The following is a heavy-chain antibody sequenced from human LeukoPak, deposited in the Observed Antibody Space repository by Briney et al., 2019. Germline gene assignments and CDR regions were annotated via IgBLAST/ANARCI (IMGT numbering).Heavy chain of an antibody. D-gene: IGHD6-19*01. J-gene: IGHJ4*02. CDR1: GFTFSTYS. CDR2: ITSPVGRI. CDR3: ATDGRSSGWYGFDY. Sequence: GGSLRLSCAASGFTFSTYSMNWVRQAPGKGLEWVSSITSPVGRIYYADSLKGRITISRDNARSTLYLQMNSLRTEDTAVYYCATDGRSSGWYGFDYWGQGILVTVSS. V-gene: IGHV3-21*01.